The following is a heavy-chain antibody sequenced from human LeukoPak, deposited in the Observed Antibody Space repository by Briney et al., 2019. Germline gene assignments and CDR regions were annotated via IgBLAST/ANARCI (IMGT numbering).Heavy chain of an antibody. D-gene: IGHD6-13*01. CDR2: IYYSGNT. J-gene: IGHJ4*02. Sequence: PSETLSLTCTVSGGSISSSSFYWGWIRQPPGKGLEWIVSIYYSGNTYYNPSLKILVTISVDTSKNQFSLKLSSVTAADTAVYYCARDAWYSSSWETNFPDYWGQGTLVTVSS. CDR1: GGSISSSSFY. V-gene: IGHV4-39*02. CDR3: ARDAWYSSSWETNFPDY.